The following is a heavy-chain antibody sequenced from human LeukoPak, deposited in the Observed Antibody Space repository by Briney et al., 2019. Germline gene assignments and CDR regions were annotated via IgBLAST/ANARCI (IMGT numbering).Heavy chain of an antibody. Sequence: PSETLSLTCTVSGYSISSGYYWGWIRQPPGKGLEWIGSIYHSGSTYYNPSLKSRVTISVDTSKNQFSLKLSSVTAADTAVYYCARDRWYSSSGDYYFDYWGQGTLVTVSS. D-gene: IGHD6-13*01. J-gene: IGHJ4*02. CDR1: GYSISSGYY. CDR3: ARDRWYSSSGDYYFDY. V-gene: IGHV4-38-2*02. CDR2: IYHSGST.